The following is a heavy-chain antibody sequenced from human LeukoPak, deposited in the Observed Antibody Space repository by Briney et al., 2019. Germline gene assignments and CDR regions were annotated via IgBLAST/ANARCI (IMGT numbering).Heavy chain of an antibody. Sequence: GASVKVSCKASGYTFTSYGISWVRQAPGQGLEWMGWISAYNGNTNYAQKLQGRVTMTTDTSTSTAYMEPRSLRSDDTAVYYCAREQDSSSWPPNFDYWGQGTLVTVSS. V-gene: IGHV1-18*01. CDR2: ISAYNGNT. CDR1: GYTFTSYG. J-gene: IGHJ4*02. D-gene: IGHD6-13*01. CDR3: AREQDSSSWPPNFDY.